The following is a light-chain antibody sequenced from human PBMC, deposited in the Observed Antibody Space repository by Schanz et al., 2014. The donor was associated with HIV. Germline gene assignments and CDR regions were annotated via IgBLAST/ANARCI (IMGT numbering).Light chain of an antibody. CDR3: QQSYSATPYT. CDR2: DAS. CDR1: QDIRDD. Sequence: DIVMTQSPSSLSASVGDRVTITCRASQDIRDDLGWYQQSPGKAPKRLIYDASSLQRGVPSRFSGSGSGTHFTLTITSLQFDDFATYYCQQSYSATPYTFGQGTRLEIK. J-gene: IGKJ2*01. V-gene: IGKV1-17*01.